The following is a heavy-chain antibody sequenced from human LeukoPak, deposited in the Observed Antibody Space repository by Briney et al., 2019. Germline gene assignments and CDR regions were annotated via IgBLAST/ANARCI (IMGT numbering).Heavy chain of an antibody. CDR1: GFTFSSHT. V-gene: IGHV3-21*04. Sequence: PGGSLRLSCAASGFTFSSHTMNWVRQAPGKGLEWISSITRSSNYIYYADSMKGRFTISRDNSKNTLYLQMNSLRAEDTAVYYCAKGSDYDPPYYYYYMDVWGKGTTVIVSS. D-gene: IGHD5-12*01. CDR3: AKGSDYDPPYYYYYMDV. J-gene: IGHJ6*03. CDR2: ITRSSNYI.